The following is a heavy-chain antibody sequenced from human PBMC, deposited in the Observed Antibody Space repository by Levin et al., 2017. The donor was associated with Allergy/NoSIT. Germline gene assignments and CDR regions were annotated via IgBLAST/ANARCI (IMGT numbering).Heavy chain of an antibody. D-gene: IGHD6-19*01. V-gene: IGHV3-33*01. CDR2: IWFDGSNK. Sequence: PGGSLRLSCAASGFTFSTYGMHWVRQAPGKGLEWVAVIWFDGSNKYYADSVKGRFTVSRDNSKNTLYLHMDSLTAEDTAVYYCATSHTTGWYKGYLDYWGQGTLVTVSS. J-gene: IGHJ4*02. CDR1: GFTFSTYG. CDR3: ATSHTTGWYKGYLDY.